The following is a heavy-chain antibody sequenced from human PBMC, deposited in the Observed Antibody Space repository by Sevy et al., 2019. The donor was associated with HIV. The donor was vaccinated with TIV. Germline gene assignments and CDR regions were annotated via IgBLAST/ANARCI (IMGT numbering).Heavy chain of an antibody. V-gene: IGHV3-11*01. CDR2: ISSSGSTI. CDR3: ASDRRIVGATAAYYFDY. CDR1: GFTFSDYY. J-gene: IGHJ4*02. D-gene: IGHD1-26*01. Sequence: GGSLRLSCAASGFTFSDYYMSWIRQAPGKGLEWVSYISSSGSTIYYADSVKGRFTISRDNAKNSLYLQMNSLRAEDTAVYYCASDRRIVGATAAYYFDYWGQGTLVTVSS.